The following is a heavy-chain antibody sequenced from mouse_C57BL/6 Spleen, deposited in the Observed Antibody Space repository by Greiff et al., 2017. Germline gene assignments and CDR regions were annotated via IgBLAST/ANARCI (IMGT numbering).Heavy chain of an antibody. CDR3: ARRSTTVVDY. V-gene: IGHV1-61*01. Sequence: VQLQQPGAELVRPGSSVKLSCKASGYTFTSYWMDWVKQRPGQGLEWIGNIYPSDSETHYNQKFKDKATLTVDKSSSTAYMQLSSLTSEDSAVYYCARRSTTVVDYWGQGTTLTVAS. CDR2: IYPSDSET. CDR1: GYTFTSYW. D-gene: IGHD1-1*01. J-gene: IGHJ2*01.